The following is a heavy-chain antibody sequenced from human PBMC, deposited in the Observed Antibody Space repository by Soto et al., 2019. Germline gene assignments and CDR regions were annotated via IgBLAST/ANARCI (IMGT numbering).Heavy chain of an antibody. V-gene: IGHV1-69*13. J-gene: IGHJ6*02. CDR3: ARSVVVVAAFTGRYYYGMDV. CDR1: GGTFSSYA. Sequence: ASVKVSCKASGGTFSSYAISWVRQAPGQGLEWMGGIIPIFGTANYAQKFQGRVTITADESTSTAYMELSSLRSEDTAVYYCARSVVVVAAFTGRYYYGMDVWGQGTTVTVSS. D-gene: IGHD2-15*01. CDR2: IIPIFGTA.